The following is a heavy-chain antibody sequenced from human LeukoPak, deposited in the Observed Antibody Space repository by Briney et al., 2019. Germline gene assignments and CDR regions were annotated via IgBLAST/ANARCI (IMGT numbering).Heavy chain of an antibody. D-gene: IGHD4-17*01. J-gene: IGHJ3*02. Sequence: PGGSLRLSCAASGFTFSSYSMNWVRQAPGKGLEWVSSISSSSSYIYYADSVKGRFTISRDNSKNTLYLQMNSLRAEDTAVYYCARDKTRYGDYVENAFDIWGQGTMVTVSS. V-gene: IGHV3-21*04. CDR3: ARDKTRYGDYVENAFDI. CDR2: ISSSSSYI. CDR1: GFTFSSYS.